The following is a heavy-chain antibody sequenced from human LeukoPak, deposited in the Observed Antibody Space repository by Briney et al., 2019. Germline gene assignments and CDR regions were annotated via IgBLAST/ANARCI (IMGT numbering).Heavy chain of an antibody. J-gene: IGHJ4*02. CDR1: GFTFSSYA. D-gene: IGHD6-13*01. CDR2: ISGSGGST. Sequence: GGSLRLSCAASGFTFSSYAMSWVCQAPGQGLEWVSAISGSGGSTYYADSVKGRFTISRDNSKNTLYLQMNSLRAEDTAVYYCAKAIRREDSSSWTYFDYWGQGTLVTVSS. CDR3: AKAIRREDSSSWTYFDY. V-gene: IGHV3-23*01.